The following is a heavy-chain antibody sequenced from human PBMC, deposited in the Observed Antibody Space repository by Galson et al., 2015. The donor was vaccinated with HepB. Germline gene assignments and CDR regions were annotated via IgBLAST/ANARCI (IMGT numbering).Heavy chain of an antibody. CDR1: GGSITSFY. CDR3: TRAEPLWFVALSTTGSTDM. J-gene: IGHJ3*02. V-gene: IGHV4-59*01. CDR2: MYYSGTT. Sequence: SETLSLTCAVSGGSITSFYWSWIRQPPGKGLEWIGYMYYSGTTNYSPSLKSRVTISVDTSKNQFSLNLTSVTAADTAVYYCTRAEPLWFVALSTTGSTDMWGRGTMVTVS. D-gene: IGHD3-10*01.